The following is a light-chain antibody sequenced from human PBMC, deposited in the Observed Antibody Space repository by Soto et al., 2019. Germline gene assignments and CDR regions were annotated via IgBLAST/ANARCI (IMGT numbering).Light chain of an antibody. J-gene: IGKJ1*01. CDR1: QSVSSSY. Sequence: EIVLTQSPVTLSLSPGEIATLSCRASQSVSSSYLAWYQQKPGQAPRLLIHGPSRRATGIPDRFSASGSGTDFTLTISRLEPEDFAVYYCQQYGSSPFTFGQGTRWIS. CDR3: QQYGSSPFT. CDR2: GPS. V-gene: IGKV3-20*01.